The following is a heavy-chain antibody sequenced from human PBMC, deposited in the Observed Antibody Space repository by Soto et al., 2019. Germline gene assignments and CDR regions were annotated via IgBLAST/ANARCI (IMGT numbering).Heavy chain of an antibody. CDR2: VHYTGST. J-gene: IGHJ3*01. D-gene: IGHD3-16*01. CDR3: VRGYYDGRGYSNTVDL. Sequence: LYLTCTVSGASISSSYWGWIRKSPGKRLEWIGYVHYTGSTKFNPSLDNRASISVDTSKNQFSMKLGSVSAADKAVYYCVRGYYDGRGYSNTVDLWGQGTRVTVSS. CDR1: GASISSSY. V-gene: IGHV4-59*01.